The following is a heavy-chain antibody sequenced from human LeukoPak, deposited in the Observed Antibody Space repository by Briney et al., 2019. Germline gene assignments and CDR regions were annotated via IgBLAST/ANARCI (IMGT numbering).Heavy chain of an antibody. CDR1: GGTFSSYA. V-gene: IGHV1-69*13. CDR3: ARPSYSSSWYTYAFDI. D-gene: IGHD6-13*01. CDR2: IIPIFGTA. Sequence: SVKVSCKASGGTFSSYAISWVRQAPGQGLEWVGGIIPIFGTANYAQKFQGRVTITADESTSTAYMELSSLRSEDTAVYYCARPSYSSSWYTYAFDIWGQGTMVTVSS. J-gene: IGHJ3*02.